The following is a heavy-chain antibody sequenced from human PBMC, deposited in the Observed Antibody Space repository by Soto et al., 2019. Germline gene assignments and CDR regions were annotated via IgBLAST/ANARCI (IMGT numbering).Heavy chain of an antibody. CDR2: INPTDGNT. CDR1: GYTFTTNY. D-gene: IGHD5-18*01. J-gene: IGHJ4*02. Sequence: QVHLVQSGAEVKEPGASVKVSCKASGYTFTTNYMHWVRQAPGQGLEWLGRINPTDGNTYYTQKFQGRVTMTRDTSTSTVYMELGSLSSEDTAVYSCAREVVNSYGRGRAFDFCGQGTLVTVSS. V-gene: IGHV1-46*01. CDR3: AREVVNSYGRGRAFDF.